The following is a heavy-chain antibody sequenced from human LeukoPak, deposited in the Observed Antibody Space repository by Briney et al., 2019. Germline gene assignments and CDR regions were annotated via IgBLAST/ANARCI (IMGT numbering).Heavy chain of an antibody. J-gene: IGHJ5*02. Sequence: GSVKVSCKASGYTFTRHGLSWVRQAPGQGLEWMGWISAYNGNTKYSQKFQGRVTMTRDTSTSTVYMELSSLGSDDTAVYYCARDHSVVVAGSTVWWLDPWGQGTLVTVSS. CDR1: GYTFTRHG. D-gene: IGHD2-15*01. CDR2: ISAYNGNT. V-gene: IGHV1-18*01. CDR3: ARDHSVVVAGSTVWWLDP.